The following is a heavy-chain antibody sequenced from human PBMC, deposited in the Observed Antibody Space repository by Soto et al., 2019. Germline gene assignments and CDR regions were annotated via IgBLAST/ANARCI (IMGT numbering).Heavy chain of an antibody. CDR3: ARPAYYYGSGSYYPRSYYYYGMDV. V-gene: IGHV4-39*01. Sequence: SETLSLTCTVSGDSITRGAYYWTWIRQHPGKGLEWIGYIYNTGSTYYNPSLKSRVTISVDTSKNQFSLKLSSVTAADTAVYYCARPAYYYGSGSYYPRSYYYYGMDVWGQGTTVTVSS. CDR1: GDSITRGAYY. J-gene: IGHJ6*02. CDR2: IYNTGST. D-gene: IGHD3-10*01.